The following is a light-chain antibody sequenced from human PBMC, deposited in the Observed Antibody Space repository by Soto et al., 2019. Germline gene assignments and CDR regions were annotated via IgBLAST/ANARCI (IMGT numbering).Light chain of an antibody. Sequence: QSALTQPASVSGSPGQSITISCTGTSSDVGRYNYVSWYQQHPGKAPKLMIYDVSNRPSGVSSRFSGSKSGNTASLTISGLQAEDEADYYCSSFTSSSTYVFGTGTKLTVL. CDR3: SSFTSSSTYV. CDR1: SSDVGRYNY. J-gene: IGLJ1*01. V-gene: IGLV2-14*01. CDR2: DVS.